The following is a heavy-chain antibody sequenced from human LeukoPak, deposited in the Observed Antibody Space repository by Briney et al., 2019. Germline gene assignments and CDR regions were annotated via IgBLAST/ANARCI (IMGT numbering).Heavy chain of an antibody. CDR1: GGSISSGGYS. D-gene: IGHD3-10*01. J-gene: IGHJ4*02. CDR3: ARGPITMVRGVIGYFDY. Sequence: KPSETLSLTCAVSGGSISSGGYSWSWIRQPPGKGLEWIGYIYHSGSTYYNPSLKSRVTISVDRSKNQFSLKLSSVTAADTAVYYCARGPITMVRGVIGYFDYWGQGTLVTVSS. V-gene: IGHV4-30-2*01. CDR2: IYHSGST.